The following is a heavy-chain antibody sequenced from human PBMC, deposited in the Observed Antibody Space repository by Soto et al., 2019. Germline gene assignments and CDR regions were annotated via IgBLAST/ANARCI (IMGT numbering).Heavy chain of an antibody. V-gene: IGHV3-11*01. J-gene: IGHJ4*02. CDR3: ARRAASGRHFDH. Sequence: QVQLVESGGGLVMPGESLRLSCAASGFTFSDHYMSWIRQAPGKGLEWVSYISSSGNSMYYADSVKGRFTVSRDNAENSLYLQMNSLRAEDTAVYYCARRAASGRHFDHWGQGTLVSGSS. CDR2: ISSSGNSM. D-gene: IGHD6-13*01. CDR1: GFTFSDHY.